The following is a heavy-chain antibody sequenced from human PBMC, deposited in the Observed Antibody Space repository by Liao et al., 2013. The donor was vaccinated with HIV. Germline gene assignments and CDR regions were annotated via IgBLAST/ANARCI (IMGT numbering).Heavy chain of an antibody. J-gene: IGHJ5*01. V-gene: IGHV4-39*07. Sequence: QLLLQESGPRMVKPSETLSLICSVSNGSLLSSSYYWGWIRQPPGKGLEWIGSIYYSGRTDYNPSLKSRVSISIDTSKSQFSLKLSSVTAADAAVYYCASHFSWNTYALNWFESWGLGILVTVSS. CDR3: ASHFSWNTYALNWFES. CDR1: NGSLLSSSYY. CDR2: IYYSGRT. D-gene: IGHD1/OR15-1a*01.